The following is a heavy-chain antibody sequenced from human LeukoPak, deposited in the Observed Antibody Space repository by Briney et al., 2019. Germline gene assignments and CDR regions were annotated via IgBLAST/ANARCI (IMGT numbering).Heavy chain of an antibody. J-gene: IGHJ5*02. D-gene: IGHD3-22*01. Sequence: PGGSLRLSCAASGFTFSSYSMNWVRQAPGKGLEWVSSISSSSSYIYYADSVKGRFAISRDNAKNSLYLQMNSLRAEDTAVYYCAKDPTSHYYDSSGYYPNWFDPWGQGTLVTVSS. CDR3: AKDPTSHYYDSSGYYPNWFDP. V-gene: IGHV3-21*04. CDR2: ISSSSSYI. CDR1: GFTFSSYS.